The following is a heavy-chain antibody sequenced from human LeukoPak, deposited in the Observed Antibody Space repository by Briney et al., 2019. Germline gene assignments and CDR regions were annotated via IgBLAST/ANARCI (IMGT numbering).Heavy chain of an antibody. J-gene: IGHJ5*02. V-gene: IGHV1-18*01. CDR2: ISAYNGNT. D-gene: IGHD2-8*01. CDR3: ARDIVLMVYGGNWFDP. CDR1: GYTFTSYG. Sequence: ASVKVSCKASGYTFTSYGISWVRQAPGQGLEWMGWISAYNGNTNYAQKLQGRVTMTTDTSTSTAYMELRSLRPDDTAVYYCARDIVLMVYGGNWFDPWCQGTLVTVSS.